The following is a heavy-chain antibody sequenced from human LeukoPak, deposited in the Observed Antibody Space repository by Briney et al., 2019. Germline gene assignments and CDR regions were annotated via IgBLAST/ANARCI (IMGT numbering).Heavy chain of an antibody. CDR2: INHSGST. CDR1: RGSFSGYF. Sequence: SETLSLTCAVYRGSFSGYFWSWIRQPPGKGLEWIGEINHSGSTNYNPSLKSRVTISVDTSKNQFSLKLSSVTAADTAIYYCARPHYYDSSGSQNNWFDPWGQGTLVTVSS. V-gene: IGHV4-34*01. D-gene: IGHD3-22*01. CDR3: ARPHYYDSSGSQNNWFDP. J-gene: IGHJ5*02.